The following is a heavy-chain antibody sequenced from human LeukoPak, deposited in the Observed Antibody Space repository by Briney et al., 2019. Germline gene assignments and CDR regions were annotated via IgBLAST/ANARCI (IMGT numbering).Heavy chain of an antibody. Sequence: SETLSLTCAVSGDSISNHIYYWDWIRQTPGKGLEWIGAVYYTGNAYYNPSLKSRVTISVDTSDNRFSLHLSSVNAADTAIYYSARLRALSRHRGAFDIWGQGTLVTVSS. CDR3: ARLRALSRHRGAFDI. J-gene: IGHJ3*02. CDR1: GDSISNHIYY. V-gene: IGHV4-39*01. CDR2: VYYTGNA. D-gene: IGHD5/OR15-5a*01.